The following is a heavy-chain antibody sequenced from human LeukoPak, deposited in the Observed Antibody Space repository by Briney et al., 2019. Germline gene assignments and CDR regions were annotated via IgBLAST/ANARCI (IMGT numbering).Heavy chain of an antibody. D-gene: IGHD3-22*01. V-gene: IGHV1-69*04. CDR1: GGTFTFSTYA. CDR3: ARDSYYDSSGYYSDY. J-gene: IGHJ4*02. Sequence: ASVKVSCTASGGTFTFSTYAISWVRQAPGQGLEWMGRIIPIRGIATYAQKFQGRVTITADKSTSTAYMELNSLRSEDTAMYYCARDSYYDSSGYYSDYWGQGTLVTVSS. CDR2: IIPIRGIA.